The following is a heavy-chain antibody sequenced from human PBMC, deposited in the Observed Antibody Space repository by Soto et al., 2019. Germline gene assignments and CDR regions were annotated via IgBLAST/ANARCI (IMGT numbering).Heavy chain of an antibody. Sequence: SETPSLTCTVSGGSISSSSYYWGWIRQPPGKGLEWIGSIYYSGSTYYNPSLKSRVTISVDTSKNQFSLKLSSVTAADTAVYYCARQGIAARPHWFDPWGQGTLVTVSS. D-gene: IGHD6-6*01. CDR3: ARQGIAARPHWFDP. CDR1: GGSISSSSYY. V-gene: IGHV4-39*01. J-gene: IGHJ5*02. CDR2: IYYSGST.